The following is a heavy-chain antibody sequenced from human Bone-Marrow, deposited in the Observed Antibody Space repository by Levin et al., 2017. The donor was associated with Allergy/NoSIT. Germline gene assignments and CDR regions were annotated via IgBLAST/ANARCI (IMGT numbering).Heavy chain of an antibody. D-gene: IGHD3-22*01. J-gene: IGHJ4*02. V-gene: IGHV5-51*01. Sequence: GESLKISCKGSGYRFTSFWINWVRQMPGKGLEWMGIIYPGDSDTKYSPSFQGQITMSVDKSTSTAYLQWSSLKASDTAMYYCATGHSGGYYYSDYWGQGTLVSVSS. CDR1: GYRFTSFW. CDR2: IYPGDSDT. CDR3: ATGHSGGYYYSDY.